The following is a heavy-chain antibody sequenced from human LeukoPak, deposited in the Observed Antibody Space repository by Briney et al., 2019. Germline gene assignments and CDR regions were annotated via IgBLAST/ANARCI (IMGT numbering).Heavy chain of an antibody. Sequence: NPGGSLRLSCATSGSPFTDSPMNGVRQAPGKGLEWVSNIRTSTEGTNYAIYADSVKGRVTFSRDDAKNTLYLHMHSLRDDDTAVYYCARDQRYAFDYWGRGILVTVSS. D-gene: IGHD3-9*01. CDR1: GSPFTDSP. CDR2: IRTST. CDR3: ARDQRYAFDY. J-gene: IGHJ4*02. V-gene: IGHV3-11*05.